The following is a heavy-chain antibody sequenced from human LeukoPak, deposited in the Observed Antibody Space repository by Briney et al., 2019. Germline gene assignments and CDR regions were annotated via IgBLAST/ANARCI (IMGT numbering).Heavy chain of an antibody. CDR2: ISGSDGTT. D-gene: IGHD3-10*01. Sequence: PGGSLRLSCAASGFTFSSYAMSWVRQAPGKRLEWVSSISGSDGTTYYADSVKGRFTISRDNSKSTLYLQMNSLRAEDTAVYYCAKYYYGSGSYYSFDYWGQGTLVTVSS. CDR3: AKYYYGSGSYYSFDY. J-gene: IGHJ4*02. CDR1: GFTFSSYA. V-gene: IGHV3-23*01.